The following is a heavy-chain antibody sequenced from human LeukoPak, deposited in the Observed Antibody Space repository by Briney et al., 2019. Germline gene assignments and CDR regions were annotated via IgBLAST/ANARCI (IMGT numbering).Heavy chain of an antibody. D-gene: IGHD6-13*01. CDR2: IWYDGSNK. CDR3: AKDIPRHSSSWYYFDY. J-gene: IGHJ4*02. V-gene: IGHV3-33*03. CDR1: GFTFSSYG. Sequence: TGGSLRLSCAASGFTFSSYGMHWVRQAPGKGLEWVAVIWYDGSNKYYADSVKGRFTISRDNAKNSLYLQMNSLRAEDTALYYCAKDIPRHSSSWYYFDYWGQGTLVTVPS.